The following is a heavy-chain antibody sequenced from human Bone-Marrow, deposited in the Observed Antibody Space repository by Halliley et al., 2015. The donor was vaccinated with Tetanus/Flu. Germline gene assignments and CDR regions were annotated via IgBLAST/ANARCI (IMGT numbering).Heavy chain of an antibody. Sequence: TLSLTCEVSGGSINSYYWSWIRQPPGKTLEWRGYVSYSGRTDYNPSLKRPVTMSVDTSKNQFYLKLSSVIAEDTALYYCARLPERADGRYFGYWGQGALVTVSS. V-gene: IGHV4-59*08. CDR2: VSYSGRT. J-gene: IGHJ4*02. CDR3: ARLPERADGRYFGY. CDR1: GGSINSYY. D-gene: IGHD1-26*01.